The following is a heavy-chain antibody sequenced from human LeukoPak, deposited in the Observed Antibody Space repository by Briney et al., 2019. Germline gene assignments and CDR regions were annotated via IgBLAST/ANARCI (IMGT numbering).Heavy chain of an antibody. J-gene: IGHJ4*02. CDR2: ISSSGSTI. CDR1: GFTFSSYE. D-gene: IGHD3-22*01. V-gene: IGHV3-48*03. Sequence: SGGSLRLSCAASGFTFSSYEMNWVRKAPGKGLEWVSYISSSGSTIYYADSVKGRFTISRDNAKNSLYLQMNSLRAEDTAVYYCARGDYYDSSGYFGYWGQGTLVTVSS. CDR3: ARGDYYDSSGYFGY.